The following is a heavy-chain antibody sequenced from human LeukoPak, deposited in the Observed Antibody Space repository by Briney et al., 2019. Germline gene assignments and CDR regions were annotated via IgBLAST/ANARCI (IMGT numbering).Heavy chain of an antibody. CDR1: GYTFTSYA. CDR2: INTNTGNP. D-gene: IGHD2-15*01. CDR3: ARSRGGASVVAATRYWFDP. J-gene: IGHJ5*02. Sequence: GASVKVSCKASGYTFTSYALNWVRQAPGQGLEWMGWINTNTGNPTYAQGFTGRFVFSLDTSVSTAYLQISSLKAEDTAVYYCARSRGGASVVAATRYWFDPWGQGTLVAVSS. V-gene: IGHV7-4-1*02.